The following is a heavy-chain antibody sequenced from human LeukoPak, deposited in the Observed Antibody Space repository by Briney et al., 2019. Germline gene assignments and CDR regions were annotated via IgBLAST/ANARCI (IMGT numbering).Heavy chain of an antibody. CDR2: INPNSGGT. V-gene: IGHV1-2*02. Sequence: GASVKVSCKASGGTFSSYAISWVRQAPGQGLEWMGWINPNSGGTNYAQKFQGRVTMTRDTSISTAYMELSRLRSDDTAVYYCARPYSSGWYPQFDYWGQGTLVTVSS. J-gene: IGHJ4*02. D-gene: IGHD6-19*01. CDR1: GGTFSSYA. CDR3: ARPYSSGWYPQFDY.